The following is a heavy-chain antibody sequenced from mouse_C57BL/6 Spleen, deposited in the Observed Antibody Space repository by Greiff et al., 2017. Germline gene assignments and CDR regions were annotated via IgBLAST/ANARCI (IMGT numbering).Heavy chain of an antibody. CDR2: ISNGSSTI. J-gene: IGHJ1*03. V-gene: IGHV5-17*01. CDR3: ASSTYYGSSYWYFDV. Sequence: DVMLVESGGGLVKPGGSLKLSCAASGFTFSDYGMHWVRQAPEKGLEWVAYISNGSSTIYYADPVKGRFTISRDNAKNTLFLQMTSLRSEDTAMYYCASSTYYGSSYWYFDVWGTGTTVTVSS. CDR1: GFTFSDYG. D-gene: IGHD1-1*01.